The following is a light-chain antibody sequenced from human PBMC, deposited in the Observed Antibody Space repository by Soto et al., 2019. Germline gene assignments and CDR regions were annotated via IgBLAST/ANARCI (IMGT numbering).Light chain of an antibody. Sequence: QSALTQPASVSGSPGQSITISCSGTSSDVGGYNYVSWYQHHPGKAPKLMIYEVTNRPSGVSSRFSGSKSGNTASLTICGLQAEDEADYYCSSFTTSITWVFGGGTKLTVL. CDR3: SSFTTSITWV. J-gene: IGLJ3*02. CDR1: SSDVGGYNY. V-gene: IGLV2-14*01. CDR2: EVT.